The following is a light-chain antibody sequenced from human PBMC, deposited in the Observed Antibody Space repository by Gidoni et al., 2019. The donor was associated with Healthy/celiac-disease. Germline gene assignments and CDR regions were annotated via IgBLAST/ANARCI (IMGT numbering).Light chain of an antibody. CDR1: KLGDKY. Sequence: SYELTQPPSVSVSPGQTASIPCSGDKLGDKYVCWYRQKPGQSPVLVIYQDSKRPSGIPARFSGSNSGNTATLTISGTQAMDEGDYYWQAWDSSTVVFGGGTKLTVL. J-gene: IGLJ2*01. CDR2: QDS. CDR3: QAWDSSTVV. V-gene: IGLV3-1*01.